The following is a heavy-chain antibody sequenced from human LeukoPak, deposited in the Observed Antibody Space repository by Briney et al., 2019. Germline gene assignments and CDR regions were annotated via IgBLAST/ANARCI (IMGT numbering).Heavy chain of an antibody. D-gene: IGHD5-18*01. Sequence: GGSLRLSCTASGFTFSSYEMNWVRQAPGKGLEWVSYISSSGSTIYYADSVKGRFTISRDNAKNSLYLQMNSLRAEDTAVYYCASWGYSYGSDYYYYMDVWGKGTTVTISS. CDR3: ASWGYSYGSDYYYYMDV. V-gene: IGHV3-48*03. CDR1: GFTFSSYE. CDR2: ISSSGSTI. J-gene: IGHJ6*03.